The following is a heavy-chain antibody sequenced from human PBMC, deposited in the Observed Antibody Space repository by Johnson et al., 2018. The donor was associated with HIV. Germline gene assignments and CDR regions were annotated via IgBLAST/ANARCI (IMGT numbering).Heavy chain of an antibody. Sequence: VQLVESGGGLVQPGGSLRLSCAASGFTVSSYWMSWVRQAPGKGLEWLANIQQTGSAEYYGDSVRGRFTISRDNARNSLHLQMRGLRDEDTAMYYCARDDSSGFDDAFDLWGQGTMVSVSS. CDR1: GFTVSSYW. CDR2: IQQTGSAE. J-gene: IGHJ3*01. D-gene: IGHD3-22*01. CDR3: ARDDSSGFDDAFDL. V-gene: IGHV3-7*05.